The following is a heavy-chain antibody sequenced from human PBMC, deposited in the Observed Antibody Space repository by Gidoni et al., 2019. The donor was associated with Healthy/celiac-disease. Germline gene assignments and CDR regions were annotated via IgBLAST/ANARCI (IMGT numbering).Heavy chain of an antibody. V-gene: IGHV3-30*18. CDR1: GFPFISYC. CDR2: ISYDGSNK. CDR3: AKDRWGSGSYYPVPIDY. Sequence: QVQLVESGGGVVQPGRSLRLSFAASGFPFISYCRHWVSQAPGKGLDWVEVISYDGSNKYYEDSVKGRFTISRDNSKNTMYLQMNSLRAEDTAVYYCAKDRWGSGSYYPVPIDYWGQGTLVTVSS. D-gene: IGHD3-10*01. J-gene: IGHJ4*02.